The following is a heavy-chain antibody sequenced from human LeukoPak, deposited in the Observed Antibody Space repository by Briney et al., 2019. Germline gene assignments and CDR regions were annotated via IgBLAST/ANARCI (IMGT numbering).Heavy chain of an antibody. D-gene: IGHD3-9*01. J-gene: IGHJ4*02. CDR3: ARLPDYDILPGYYFAY. V-gene: IGHV1-2*02. Sequence: ASVKVSCKASGNTLTAYYIHWVRQAPGHGPEWMGWINPKTCGTNYAQNFQGRVTMTRDQSISTAYMELSRLRYDDTAVYYCARLPDYDILPGYYFAYWGQGTLVTVSS. CDR1: GNTLTAYY. CDR2: INPKTCGT.